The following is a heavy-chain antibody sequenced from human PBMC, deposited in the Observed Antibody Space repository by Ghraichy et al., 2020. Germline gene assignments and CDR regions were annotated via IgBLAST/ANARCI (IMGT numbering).Heavy chain of an antibody. J-gene: IGHJ6*02. CDR2: ISYDGSNK. Sequence: GGSLRLSCAASGFTFSSYAMHWVRQAPGQGLEWVAVISYDGSNKYYADSVKGRFSISRDNSKNTLYLQMNSLRAEDTAVYYCARGSYGSGYGMDVWGQGTTVTVSS. CDR1: GFTFSSYA. V-gene: IGHV3-30*04. CDR3: ARGSYGSGYGMDV. D-gene: IGHD3-10*01.